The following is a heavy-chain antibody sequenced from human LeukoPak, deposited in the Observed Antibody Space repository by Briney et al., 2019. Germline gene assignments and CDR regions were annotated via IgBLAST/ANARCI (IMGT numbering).Heavy chain of an antibody. CDR1: GYTFTSYA. CDR3: AKEWNSGSYFSNFLFDY. CDR2: MNPSNGNT. D-gene: IGHD1-26*01. V-gene: IGHV1-8*01. J-gene: IGHJ4*02. Sequence: ASVKVSCKASGYTFTSYAVNWVRQATGQGLEWMGWMNPSNGNTGFAQKFQGRLTMTRDTSTSTAYMELSSLISEDTAVYYCAKEWNSGSYFSNFLFDYWGQGTLVTVSS.